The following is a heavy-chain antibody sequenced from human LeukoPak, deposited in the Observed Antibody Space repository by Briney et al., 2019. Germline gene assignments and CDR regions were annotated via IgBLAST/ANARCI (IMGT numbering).Heavy chain of an antibody. CDR3: ARSGSSGGYYW. CDR1: GGSFSGYY. D-gene: IGHD3-22*01. CDR2: INHSGST. Sequence: SETLSLTCAVYGGSFSGYYWSWIRQPPGKGLEWIGEINHSGSTNYNPSLKSRVTISVDTSKNQFALKLSCVTAADTAVYYCARSGSSGGYYWWGQGTLVTVSS. J-gene: IGHJ4*02. V-gene: IGHV4-34*01.